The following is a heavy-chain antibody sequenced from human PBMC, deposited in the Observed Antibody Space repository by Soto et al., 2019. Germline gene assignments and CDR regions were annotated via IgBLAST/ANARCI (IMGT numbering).Heavy chain of an antibody. V-gene: IGHV3-48*01. CDR3: ARDANVLRYFDWLLPGGAFDV. Sequence: EVQLVESGGGLVQPGGSLRLSCAASGFTFSSYSMNWVRQAPGKGLEWVSYISSSSSTIYYADSVKGRFTISRDNAKNSLYLQMNSLRAEDTAVYYCARDANVLRYFDWLLPGGAFDVWGQGTMVTVSS. CDR2: ISSSSSTI. J-gene: IGHJ3*01. D-gene: IGHD3-9*01. CDR1: GFTFSSYS.